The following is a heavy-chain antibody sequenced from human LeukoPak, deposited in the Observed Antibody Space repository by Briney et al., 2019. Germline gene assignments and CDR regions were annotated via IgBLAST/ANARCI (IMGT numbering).Heavy chain of an antibody. CDR1: GYTFTGYY. Sequence: ASVRVSCKASGYTFTGYYMHWVRQAPGQGLEWMGWINPKSGGTNYAQKFQGRVTMTRDTSISTAYMELRSLRSEDTAVYYCARDPVSSSWYSYYYYGMDVWGQGTTVTVSS. D-gene: IGHD6-13*01. V-gene: IGHV1-2*02. CDR2: INPKSGGT. J-gene: IGHJ6*02. CDR3: ARDPVSSSWYSYYYYGMDV.